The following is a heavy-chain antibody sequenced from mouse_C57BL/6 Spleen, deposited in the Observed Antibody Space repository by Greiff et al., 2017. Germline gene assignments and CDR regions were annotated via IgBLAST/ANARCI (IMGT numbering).Heavy chain of an antibody. J-gene: IGHJ1*03. CDR3: ARDRGYYGSSYGYFDV. CDR1: GFTFSDYY. D-gene: IGHD1-1*01. V-gene: IGHV5-16*01. Sequence: DVKLVESEGGLVQPGSSMKLSCTASGFTFSDYYMAWVRQVPEKGLEWVANINYDGSSTYYLDSLKSRFIISRDNAKNILYLQMSSLKSEDTATYYCARDRGYYGSSYGYFDVWGTGTTVTVSS. CDR2: INYDGSST.